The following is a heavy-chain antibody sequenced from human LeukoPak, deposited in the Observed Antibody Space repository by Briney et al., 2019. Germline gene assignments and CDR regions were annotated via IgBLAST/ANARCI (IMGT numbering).Heavy chain of an antibody. J-gene: IGHJ4*02. CDR2: ISSSSSTI. CDR1: GFTFSSYS. CDR3: ARGGSSWLDY. V-gene: IGHV3-48*04. D-gene: IGHD6-13*01. Sequence: GGSLRLSCAASGFTFSSYSMNWVRQAPGKGLEWVSYISSSSSTIYYADSVKGRFTISRDNAKNMLYLQMNSLTVEDTTVYYCARGGSSWLDYWGQGTLVTVSS.